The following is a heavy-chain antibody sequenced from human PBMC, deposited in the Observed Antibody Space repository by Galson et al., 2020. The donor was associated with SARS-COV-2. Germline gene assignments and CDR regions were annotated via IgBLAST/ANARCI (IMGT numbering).Heavy chain of an antibody. CDR3: ARGGYCTNGVWIDYFGDYMHV. CDR1: GFTCSSYA. J-gene: IGHJ6*03. CDR2: ISYDGSNK. D-gene: IGHD2-8*01. Sequence: GGSLRLSRAAPGFTCSSYAMHWVRQDPSKGLEWVAVISYDGSNKYYADSVKGRFTISRDNSKNTLYLQMNSLRAEDTAVYYCARGGYCTNGVWIDYFGDYMHVWGKRTTFPISS. V-gene: IGHV3-30*04.